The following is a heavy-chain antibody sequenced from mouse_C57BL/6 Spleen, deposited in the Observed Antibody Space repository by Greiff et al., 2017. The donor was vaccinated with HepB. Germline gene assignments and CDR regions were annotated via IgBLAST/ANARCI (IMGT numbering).Heavy chain of an antibody. Sequence: EVQRVESGTVLARPGASVKMSCKTSGYTFTSYWMHWVKQRPGQGLEWIGAIYPGNSDTSYNQKFKGKAKLTAVTSASTAYMELSSLTNEDSAVYYWTRRYGSSPYWYFDVWGTGTTVTVSS. CDR3: TRRYGSSPYWYFDV. D-gene: IGHD1-1*01. J-gene: IGHJ1*03. V-gene: IGHV1-5*01. CDR1: GYTFTSYW. CDR2: IYPGNSDT.